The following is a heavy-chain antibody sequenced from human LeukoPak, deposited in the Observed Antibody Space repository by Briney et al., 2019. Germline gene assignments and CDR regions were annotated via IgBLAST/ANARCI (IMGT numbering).Heavy chain of an antibody. J-gene: IGHJ4*02. CDR1: GYSFTTYW. V-gene: IGHV5-51*01. CDR3: ARQGGSFLSNFDY. D-gene: IGHD1-26*01. Sequence: GESLKISCKGSGYSFTTYWIGWGRQRPGKGLWWMGIIYPGHSDARYSPSFQGQVTISADKSISTAHLQWSSLKASDTAMYYCARQGGSFLSNFDYWGQGTLVTVSS. CDR2: IYPGHSDA.